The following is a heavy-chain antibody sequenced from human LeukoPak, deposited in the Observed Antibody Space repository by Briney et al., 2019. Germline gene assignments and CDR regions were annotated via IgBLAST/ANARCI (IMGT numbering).Heavy chain of an antibody. CDR2: INHSGST. Sequence: SETLSLTCAVYGGSFSGYYWSWIRQPPGKGLEWIGEINHSGSTNYNPSLKSRVTISVDTSKNQLSLKLSSVTAADTAVYYCATNGNYYDSSGYITWGQGTLVTVSS. D-gene: IGHD3-22*01. CDR3: ATNGNYYDSSGYIT. CDR1: GGSFSGYY. J-gene: IGHJ5*02. V-gene: IGHV4-34*01.